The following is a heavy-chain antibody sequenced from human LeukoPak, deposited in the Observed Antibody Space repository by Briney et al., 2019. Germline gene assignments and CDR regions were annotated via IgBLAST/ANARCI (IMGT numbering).Heavy chain of an antibody. CDR1: GGSFSGYY. Sequence: KASETLSPTCAVYGGSFSGYYWSWIRQPPGKGLEWIGEINHSGSTNYNPSLKSRVTISVDTSKNQFSLKLSSVTAADTAVYYCARGHYSASRKYFDLWGSGTLVAVSS. D-gene: IGHD2-2*01. V-gene: IGHV4-34*01. CDR2: INHSGST. J-gene: IGHJ2*01. CDR3: ARGHYSASRKYFDL.